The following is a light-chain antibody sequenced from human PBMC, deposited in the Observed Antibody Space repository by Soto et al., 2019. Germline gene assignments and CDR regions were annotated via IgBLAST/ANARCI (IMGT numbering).Light chain of an antibody. J-gene: IGKJ1*01. Sequence: DLQMAQAPSSPFASVGDSDTLTFRASQSISSYLNWYQQKPGKAPKLLIYAASSLQSGVPSRFGGSGSGTDFTLTISSLQPEEFATYYCQQSYSTPFTVDQGTKVDIK. CDR2: AAS. V-gene: IGKV1-39*01. CDR3: QQSYSTPFT. CDR1: QSISSY.